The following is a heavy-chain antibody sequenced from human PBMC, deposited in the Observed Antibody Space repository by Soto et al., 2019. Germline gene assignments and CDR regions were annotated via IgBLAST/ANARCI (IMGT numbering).Heavy chain of an antibody. D-gene: IGHD3-10*01. J-gene: IGHJ6*02. CDR2: INAGNGNT. V-gene: IGHV1-3*01. Sequence: ASVKVSCKASASTFTSYVMHWVRQAPGQRLEWMGWINAGNGNTKYSQKFEGRVTITRDTSASTAYMDLSSLRSEDTAAYYCARDSSMVRGVVPTYYYGMDVWGQGTTVTVSS. CDR3: ARDSSMVRGVVPTYYYGMDV. CDR1: ASTFTSYV.